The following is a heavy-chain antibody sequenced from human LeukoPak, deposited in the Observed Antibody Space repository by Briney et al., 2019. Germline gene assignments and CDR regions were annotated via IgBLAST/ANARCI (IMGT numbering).Heavy chain of an antibody. J-gene: IGHJ3*02. D-gene: IGHD5-18*01. V-gene: IGHV3-74*01. Sequence: GGSLRLSCAASGFTFSDYWMHWVRQAPGKGLVWVSRINGDGSTTSYADSVKGRLTISRDNAKNTLYLQMNSLRAEDTAVYYCARRIQLWSAFDIWGQGTMVTVSS. CDR3: ARRIQLWSAFDI. CDR2: INGDGSTT. CDR1: GFTFSDYW.